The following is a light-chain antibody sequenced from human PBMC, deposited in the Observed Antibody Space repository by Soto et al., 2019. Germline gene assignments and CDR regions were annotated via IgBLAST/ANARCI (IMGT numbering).Light chain of an antibody. V-gene: IGLV2-14*01. Sequence: QSVLTQPASVSESPGQSITISCTGTSSDVGGYNYVSWYQQHPGKAPKLMIYDVSNRPSGVSNRFSGSKSGNTASLTISGLQAEDEADYYCSSYTSSNTYVFGTGTKLTVL. CDR1: SSDVGGYNY. CDR2: DVS. J-gene: IGLJ1*01. CDR3: SSYTSSNTYV.